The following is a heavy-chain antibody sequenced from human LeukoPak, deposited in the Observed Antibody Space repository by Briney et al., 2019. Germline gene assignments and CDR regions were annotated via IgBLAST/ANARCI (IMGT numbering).Heavy chain of an antibody. Sequence: GRSLRLSCAASAFTFSSYSMNWVRQAPGKGLEWVSSISSSSSYIYYADSVKGRFTISRDNAKNSLYLQMNSLRAEDTAVYYCASHYGGNSAWRDYWGQGTLVTVSS. V-gene: IGHV3-21*01. J-gene: IGHJ4*02. CDR3: ASHYGGNSAWRDY. D-gene: IGHD4-23*01. CDR2: ISSSSSYI. CDR1: AFTFSSYS.